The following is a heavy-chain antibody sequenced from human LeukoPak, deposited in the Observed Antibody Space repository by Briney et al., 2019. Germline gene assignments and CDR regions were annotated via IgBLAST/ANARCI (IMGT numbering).Heavy chain of an antibody. CDR2: IWYDGSNK. CDR3: ARDQGTSGGWPAVGRMGYFDY. V-gene: IGHV3-33*01. D-gene: IGHD6-19*01. J-gene: IGHJ4*02. CDR1: GFIFSSSG. Sequence: GGSLRLSCAASGFIFSSSGMHWVRQTPGKGLEWVGIIWYDGSNKYYADSVKGRFTISRDNAKNTVYLQMNSLRVEDSAVYYCARDQGTSGGWPAVGRMGYFDYWGQGTLVTVSS.